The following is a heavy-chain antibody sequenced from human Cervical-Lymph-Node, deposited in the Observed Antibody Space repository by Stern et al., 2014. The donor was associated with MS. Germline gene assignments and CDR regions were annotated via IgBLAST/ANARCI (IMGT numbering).Heavy chain of an antibody. CDR2: IYSGST. D-gene: IGHD3-22*01. J-gene: IGHJ4*02. CDR3: ARDSSGYYLILDY. Sequence: QLQLQESGPGLVKPSQTLSLTCTVSGGSISSGDYYWSWIRQPPGKGLEWIGYIYSGSTYYNPSLKSRVTISVDTSKNQFSLKLSSVTAADTAVYYCARDSSGYYLILDYWGQGTLVTVSS. CDR1: GGSISSGDYY. V-gene: IGHV4-30-4*01.